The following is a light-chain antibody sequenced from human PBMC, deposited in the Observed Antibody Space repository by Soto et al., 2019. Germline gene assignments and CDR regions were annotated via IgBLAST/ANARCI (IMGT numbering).Light chain of an antibody. CDR1: QGISSC. CDR3: HQYNSYQWT. CDR2: KAS. Sequence: DIQMTQSPSSLSASVGDRVTLTCRASQGISSCLAWYQQKPGKAPKLLIYKASSFESGIPSRFSGSGSGTEITFTISSLQPDDFATYYCHQYNSYQWTFGQGTKVEIK. J-gene: IGKJ1*01. V-gene: IGKV1-5*03.